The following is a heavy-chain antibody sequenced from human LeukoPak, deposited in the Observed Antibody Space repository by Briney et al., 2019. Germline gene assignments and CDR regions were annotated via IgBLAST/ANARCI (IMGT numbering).Heavy chain of an antibody. J-gene: IGHJ4*02. D-gene: IGHD6-13*01. CDR1: GGSISSYY. Sequence: PSETLSLTCAVSGGSISSYYWSWIRQPPGRGLEWIGSIHYSGSTSYNSSLKSRVTMSIDTSKDQFSLKLSSVTPADTAVYYCARQVYSSSWSYYFEYWGQGILVTVSS. V-gene: IGHV4-59*01. CDR2: IHYSGST. CDR3: ARQVYSSSWSYYFEY.